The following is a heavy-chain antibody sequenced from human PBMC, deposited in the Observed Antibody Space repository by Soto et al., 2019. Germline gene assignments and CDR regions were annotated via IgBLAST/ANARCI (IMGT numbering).Heavy chain of an antibody. CDR1: GFSLSTSRMR. CDR3: ARSYGDSFFDN. D-gene: IGHD4-17*01. CDR2: IDWDDDK. V-gene: IGHV2-70*04. Sequence: SGPTLVNPTQPLTLTCTFSGFSLSTSRMRVTWIRQPPGKALEWLARIDWDDDKFYSTSLRTRLTVSKDTSKNQVVLTMTNMDPVDTATYYCARSYGDSFFDNWGQGTLVTVSS. J-gene: IGHJ4*02.